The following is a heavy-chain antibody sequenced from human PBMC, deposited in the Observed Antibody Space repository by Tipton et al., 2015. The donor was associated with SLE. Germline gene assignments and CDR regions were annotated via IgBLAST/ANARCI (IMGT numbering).Heavy chain of an antibody. V-gene: IGHV4-39*07. CDR2: ISFSGTT. D-gene: IGHD1-26*01. CDR1: GGSISSSSYY. Sequence: TLSLTCTVSGGSISSSSYYWGWVRQTPGKGLEWLGSISFSGTTYFNPSLKSRVTLSRDTSKNQFSLNLNSVTAADTAFYYCTRVMTGSRSDFWGRGTLVTVSP. CDR3: TRVMTGSRSDF. J-gene: IGHJ4*02.